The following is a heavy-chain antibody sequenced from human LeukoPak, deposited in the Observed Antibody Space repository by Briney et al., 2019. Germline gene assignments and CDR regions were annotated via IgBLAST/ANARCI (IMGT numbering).Heavy chain of an antibody. V-gene: IGHV4-59*08. CDR2: IYYSGST. CDR3: ARLNGYSYGYSDY. Sequence: SETLSLTCTVSGGSISSYCWSWIRQPPGKGLEWIGYIYYSGSTNYNPFLKSRVTISVDTSKNQFSLKLSSVTAADTAVYYCARLNGYSYGYSDYWGQGTLVTVSS. J-gene: IGHJ4*02. CDR1: GGSISSYC. D-gene: IGHD5-18*01.